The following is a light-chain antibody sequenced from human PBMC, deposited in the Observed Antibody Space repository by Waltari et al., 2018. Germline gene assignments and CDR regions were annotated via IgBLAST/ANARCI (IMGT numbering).Light chain of an antibody. CDR1: SSNIGSNY. J-gene: IGLJ3*02. V-gene: IGLV1-47*01. CDR2: RNK. CDR3: AAWDDSLSGPV. Sequence: QSVLTQPPSASGTPGQRVTISCSGSSSNIGSNYVYWYQQLPGTAPKLLIYRNKQRPSGVLDLFSGSKSGTSASLAISGLRSEDEADYYCAAWDDSLSGPVFGGGTKLTVL.